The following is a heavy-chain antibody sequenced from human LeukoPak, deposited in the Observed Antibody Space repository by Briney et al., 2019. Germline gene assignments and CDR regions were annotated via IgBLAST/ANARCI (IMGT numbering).Heavy chain of an antibody. Sequence: TTSETLSLTCTVSGYSISSGYYWGWIRQPPGEGLEWIGSIYHSGSTYYNPSLKSRVTISVDTSKNQFSLKLSSVTAADTAVYYCASPPDYGGNSALNAFAIWGQGTMVTVSS. CDR3: ASPPDYGGNSALNAFAI. CDR2: IYHSGST. D-gene: IGHD4-23*01. J-gene: IGHJ3*02. V-gene: IGHV4-38-2*02. CDR1: GYSISSGYY.